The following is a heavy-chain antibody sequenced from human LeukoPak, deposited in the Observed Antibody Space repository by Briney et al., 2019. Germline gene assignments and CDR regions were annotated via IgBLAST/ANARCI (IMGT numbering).Heavy chain of an antibody. CDR1: GGTFSSYA. V-gene: IGHV1-69*04. CDR2: IIPILDTP. J-gene: IGHJ4*02. Sequence: SVKVSCKASGGTFSSYAINWVRQAPGQGLEWMERIIPILDTPNYAQKFQGRVTITADKSTSTAYMELSSLRSEDTAVYYCARDLTSYYYDNNGAFDFWGQGTLVTVSS. D-gene: IGHD3-22*01. CDR3: ARDLTSYYYDNNGAFDF.